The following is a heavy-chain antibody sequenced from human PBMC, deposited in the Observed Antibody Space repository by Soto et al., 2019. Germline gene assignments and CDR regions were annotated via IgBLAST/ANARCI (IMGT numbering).Heavy chain of an antibody. CDR3: ARAHIVVVTAIHYYYYGMDV. CDR2: IYSGGST. J-gene: IGHJ6*02. Sequence: PGGSLRLSCAASGFTVSSNYMSWVRQAPGKGLEWVSVIYSGGSTYYADSVKGRFTISRDNSKNTLYLQMNSLRAEDTAVYYCARAHIVVVTAIHYYYYGMDVWGQGTTVTVSS. CDR1: GFTVSSNY. V-gene: IGHV3-53*01. D-gene: IGHD2-21*02.